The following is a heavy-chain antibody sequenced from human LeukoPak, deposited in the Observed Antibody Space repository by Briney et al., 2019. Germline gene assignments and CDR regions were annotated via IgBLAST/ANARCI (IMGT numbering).Heavy chain of an antibody. CDR3: ARTITMVRGVTMAGLDP. V-gene: IGHV6-1*01. J-gene: IGHJ5*02. Sequence: SQTLSLTCAISGDSVSSNSAAWNWIRQSPSRVLEWLGRTYYRSKWYNDYAVSVKSRITINPDTSKNQFSLQLNSVTPEDTAVYYCARTITMVRGVTMAGLDPWGQGTLVTVSS. D-gene: IGHD3-10*01. CDR1: GDSVSSNSAA. CDR2: TYYRSKWYN.